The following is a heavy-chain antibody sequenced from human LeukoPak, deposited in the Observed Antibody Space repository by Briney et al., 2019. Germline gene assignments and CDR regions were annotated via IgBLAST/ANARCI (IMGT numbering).Heavy chain of an antibody. V-gene: IGHV4-34*01. D-gene: IGHD3-9*01. CDR1: GGSFSGYY. CDR2: INHSGST. Sequence: SETLSLTCAVYGGSFSGYYWSWIRQPPGKGLEWIGEINHSGSTNYNPSLTSRVTISVDTSKNQFSLKLSSVTAADTAVYYCARGWSSSSRRIYDILTGYYRGDWFDPWGQGTLVTVSS. CDR3: ARGWSSSSRRIYDILTGYYRGDWFDP. J-gene: IGHJ5*02.